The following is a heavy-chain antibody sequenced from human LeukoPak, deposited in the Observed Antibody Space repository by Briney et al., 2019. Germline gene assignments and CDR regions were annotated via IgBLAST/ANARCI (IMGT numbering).Heavy chain of an antibody. CDR3: ARGDYYGSGSYYNC. J-gene: IGHJ4*02. CDR2: IYYSGST. V-gene: IGHV4-59*01. Sequence: SETLSLTCTVSGGSISSYYWSWIRQPPGKGLEWIGYIYYSGSTNHNPSLKSRVTISVDASKNQFSLKLSSVTAADTAVYYCARGDYYGSGSYYNCWGQGTLVTVSS. CDR1: GGSISSYY. D-gene: IGHD3-10*01.